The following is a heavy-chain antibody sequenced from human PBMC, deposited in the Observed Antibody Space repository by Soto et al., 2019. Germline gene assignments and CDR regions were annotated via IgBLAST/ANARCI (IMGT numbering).Heavy chain of an antibody. CDR3: AKDLAGVVPAANNWFDP. D-gene: IGHD2-2*01. CDR2: ISYDGSNK. V-gene: IGHV3-30*18. CDR1: GFTFSTYG. Sequence: QVQLVESGGGVVQPGRSLRLSCAASGFTFSTYGMHWVRQAPGKGLEWVAVISYDGSNKYYADSVKGRFTISRDNSTNTLDLQMNSLRAADTAVYYCAKDLAGVVPAANNWFDPWGQGTLVTVSS. J-gene: IGHJ5*02.